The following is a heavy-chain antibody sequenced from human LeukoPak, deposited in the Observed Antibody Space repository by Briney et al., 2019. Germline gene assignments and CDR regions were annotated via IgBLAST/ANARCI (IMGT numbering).Heavy chain of an antibody. Sequence: PGGSLRLSCAASGFTFSSYSMNWVRQAPGKGLEWVSCISSSSSYIYYADSVKGRFIISRDNAKNSLFLQMNSLRAEDTAVYYCARPELPGWSVLFDFWGQGTLLTVSS. CDR1: GFTFSSYS. V-gene: IGHV3-21*01. D-gene: IGHD2-15*01. J-gene: IGHJ4*02. CDR2: ISSSSSYI. CDR3: ARPELPGWSVLFDF.